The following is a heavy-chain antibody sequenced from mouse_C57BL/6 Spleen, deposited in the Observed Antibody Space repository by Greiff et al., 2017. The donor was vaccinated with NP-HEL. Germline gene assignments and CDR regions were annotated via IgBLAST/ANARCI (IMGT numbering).Heavy chain of an antibody. CDR1: GYTFTSYW. D-gene: IGHD1-1*01. Sequence: VQLQQSGAELVMPGASVKLSCKASGYTFTSYWMHWVKQRPGQGLEWIGEIDPSDSYTNYNQKFKGKSTLTVDKSSSTAYMQLSSLTSEESAVYYCARGETVVVAYWDFDVWGKGTTVTVAS. V-gene: IGHV1-69*01. J-gene: IGHJ1*03. CDR2: IDPSDSYT. CDR3: ARGETVVVAYWDFDV.